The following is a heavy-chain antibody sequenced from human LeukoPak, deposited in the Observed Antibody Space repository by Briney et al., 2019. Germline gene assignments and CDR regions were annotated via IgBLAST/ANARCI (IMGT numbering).Heavy chain of an antibody. CDR3: ATRKTYASGWLF. CDR1: GYSFTNYW. Sequence: PGESLKISCKGSGYSFTNYWIGWVRQMPGKGLEWMGIINPFDSNVRYSPSFQGQVTISADKSINTAYLQWSSLKASDTAMYYCATRKTYASGWLFWGQGTLVTVSS. D-gene: IGHD6-19*01. V-gene: IGHV5-51*01. CDR2: INPFDSNV. J-gene: IGHJ4*02.